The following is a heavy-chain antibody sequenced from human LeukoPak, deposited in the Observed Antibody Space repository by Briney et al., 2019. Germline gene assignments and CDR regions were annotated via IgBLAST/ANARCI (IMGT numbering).Heavy chain of an antibody. CDR1: GFTFGDYA. V-gene: IGHV3-49*03. CDR3: TRSTRRGPRPYFDY. Sequence: GGSLRLSCTASGFTFGDYAMSWFRPAPGKGLEWVGFIRSKAYGGTTEYAASVKGRFTIPRDDSKSIAYLQMNSLNTEDTAVYYCTRSTRRGPRPYFDYWGQGTLVTVSS. J-gene: IGHJ4*02. CDR2: IRSKAYGGTT. D-gene: IGHD2-15*01.